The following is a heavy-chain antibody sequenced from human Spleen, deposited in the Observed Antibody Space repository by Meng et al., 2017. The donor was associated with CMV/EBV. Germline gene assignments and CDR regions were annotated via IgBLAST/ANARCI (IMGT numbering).Heavy chain of an antibody. J-gene: IGHJ6*02. CDR3: ARVISSGTDYHYGLDV. CDR2: IFSNGEK. D-gene: IGHD3-16*02. CDR1: GFSLSTSGVG. Sequence: SGPTLVKPTQTLTLTCTFSGFSLSTSGVGVGWIRQPPGKALEWLAHIFSNGEKSYSTSLKPRLTISKDTSKRQVVLIMSNMDPVDTGRYFCARVISSGTDYHYGLDVWGQGTTVTVS. V-gene: IGHV2-26*01.